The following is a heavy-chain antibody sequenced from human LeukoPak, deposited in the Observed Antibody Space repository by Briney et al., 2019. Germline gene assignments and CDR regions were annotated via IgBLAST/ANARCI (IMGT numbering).Heavy chain of an antibody. V-gene: IGHV1-18*01. Sequence: ASVKVSCKASGYTFTSYGISWVRQAPGQGLEWMGWISAYNGNTNYAQKLQGRVTMTTDTSTSTAYMGLRSLRSDDTAVYYCARDFVERSGYAPNWFDPWGQGTLVTVSS. D-gene: IGHD5-12*01. CDR3: ARDFVERSGYAPNWFDP. J-gene: IGHJ5*02. CDR2: ISAYNGNT. CDR1: GYTFTSYG.